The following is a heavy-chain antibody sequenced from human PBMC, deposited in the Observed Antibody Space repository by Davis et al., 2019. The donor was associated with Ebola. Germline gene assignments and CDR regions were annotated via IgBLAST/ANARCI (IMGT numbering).Heavy chain of an antibody. Sequence: GESLKISCAASGFTFSSYSMNWVRQAPGKGLEWVSYISSSSSTIYYADSVKGRFTISRDNAKNSLYLQMNSLRDEDTAVYYCARDLNYGDYGMDVWGQGTTVTVSS. CDR1: GFTFSSYS. V-gene: IGHV3-48*02. J-gene: IGHJ6*02. CDR2: ISSSSSTI. D-gene: IGHD4-17*01. CDR3: ARDLNYGDYGMDV.